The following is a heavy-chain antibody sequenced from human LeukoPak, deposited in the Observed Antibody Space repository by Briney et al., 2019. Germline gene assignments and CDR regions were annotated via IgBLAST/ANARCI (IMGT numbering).Heavy chain of an antibody. J-gene: IGHJ6*02. CDR2: INPNSGGT. CDR3: ARGGDYYYGSGSYWLYYYGMDV. V-gene: IGHV1-2*02. Sequence: GASVKVSCKASGYTFTGYYMHWVRQAPGQGLEWMGWINPNSGGTNYAQKFQGRVTMTRDTSISTAYMELSRLRSDDTAVYYCARGGDYYYGSGSYWLYYYGMDVWGQGTTVTVSS. D-gene: IGHD3-10*01. CDR1: GYTFTGYY.